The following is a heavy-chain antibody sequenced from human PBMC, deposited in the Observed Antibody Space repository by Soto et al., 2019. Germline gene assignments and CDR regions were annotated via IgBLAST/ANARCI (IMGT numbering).Heavy chain of an antibody. J-gene: IGHJ4*02. V-gene: IGHV3-23*01. CDR1: EFTFSNYA. D-gene: IGHD4-17*01. CDR3: AKVPLRPDYFDY. Sequence: EVQLWDSGGGLVQPGGSLRLSCAASEFTFSNYAMIWGRQAQGKGLEWVSIISGSGDSTRYAESVRGRFTISRDNSKNTLYLQMNSLRAEDTAIYYWAKVPLRPDYFDYWGQGTLVTVSS. CDR2: ISGSGDST.